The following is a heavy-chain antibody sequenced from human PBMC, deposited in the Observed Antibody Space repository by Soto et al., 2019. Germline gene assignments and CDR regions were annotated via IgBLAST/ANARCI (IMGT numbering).Heavy chain of an antibody. CDR1: GFLFNSYT. CDR3: AKDGPHFDVDV. Sequence: GGSLRLSCAASGFLFNSYTMNWVRQAPGQGPEWVASIGSTGDYIHYADAVKGRFTISRDNSEKMVFLQMNSLRSDDTAIYYCAKDGPHFDVDVWGQGTTVTRLL. CDR2: IGSTGDYI. D-gene: IGHD3-9*01. J-gene: IGHJ6*02. V-gene: IGHV3-23*01.